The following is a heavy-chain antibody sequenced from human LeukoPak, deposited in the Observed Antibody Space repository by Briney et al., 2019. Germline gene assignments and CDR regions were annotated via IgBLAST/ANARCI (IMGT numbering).Heavy chain of an antibody. CDR2: INPSGGST. D-gene: IGHD5-18*01. Sequence: ASVKVSCKASGYTFTGYYMHWVRQAPGQGLGWMGIINPSGGSTTYAQKFQGRVTLTRDTSTSTVYMELSSLRSEDTAVYYCARSPYTYGSLFYLDYWGQGTLVSVSS. J-gene: IGHJ4*02. V-gene: IGHV1-46*01. CDR1: GYTFTGYY. CDR3: ARSPYTYGSLFYLDY.